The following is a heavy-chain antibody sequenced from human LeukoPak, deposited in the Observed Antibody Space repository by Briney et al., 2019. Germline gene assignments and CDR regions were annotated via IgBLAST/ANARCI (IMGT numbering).Heavy chain of an antibody. Sequence: ASVKVSCKGSGYTFTSYAMNWVRQAPGQGLEWMGWINTNTGNPTYAQGFTGRFVFSLDTSVSTAYLQISSLKSEDTAVYYCARDPISDFWSGYYLNWFDPWGQGTLVTVSS. CDR3: ARDPISDFWSGYYLNWFDP. V-gene: IGHV7-4-1*02. D-gene: IGHD3-3*01. CDR1: GYTFTSYA. CDR2: INTNTGNP. J-gene: IGHJ5*02.